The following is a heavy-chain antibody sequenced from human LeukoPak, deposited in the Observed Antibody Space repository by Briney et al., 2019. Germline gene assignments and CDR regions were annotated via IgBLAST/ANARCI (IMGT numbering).Heavy chain of an antibody. J-gene: IGHJ4*02. V-gene: IGHV4-34*01. Sequence: TSETLPLTCAVYGGSFSGYYWSWIRQPPGKGLEWIGEINHSGSTNYNPSLKSRVTISVDTSKNQFSLKLSSVTAADTAVYYCASTDFWSGYYWALGYWGQGTLVTVSS. CDR2: INHSGST. D-gene: IGHD3-3*01. CDR3: ASTDFWSGYYWALGY. CDR1: GGSFSGYY.